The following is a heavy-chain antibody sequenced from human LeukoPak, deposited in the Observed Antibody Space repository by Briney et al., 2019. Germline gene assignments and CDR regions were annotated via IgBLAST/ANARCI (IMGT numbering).Heavy chain of an antibody. CDR3: AKGSTYYDFWSGYFWSRYFDY. CDR1: GFTFSSYA. J-gene: IGHJ4*02. Sequence: TGGSLRLSCAASGFTFSSYAMSWVRQAPGKGLEWVSAISGSGGSTYYADSVKGRFTISRDNSKNTLYLQMNSLRAEDTAVYYCAKGSTYYDFWSGYFWSRYFDYWGQGTLVTVSS. D-gene: IGHD3-3*01. CDR2: ISGSGGST. V-gene: IGHV3-23*01.